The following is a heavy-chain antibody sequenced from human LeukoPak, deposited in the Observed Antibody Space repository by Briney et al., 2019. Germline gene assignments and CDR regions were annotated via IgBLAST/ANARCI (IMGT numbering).Heavy chain of an antibody. Sequence: GGSLRLSCAASGFTFSSYEMNWVRQAPGKGLEWVSYISSSGSTIYYADSVKGRFTISRDNAKNSLYLQMNSLRAEDTAVYYCARDRGIAVADTRGYFDYWGQGTLVTVSS. CDR1: GFTFSSYE. J-gene: IGHJ4*02. V-gene: IGHV3-48*03. CDR2: ISSSGSTI. CDR3: ARDRGIAVADTRGYFDY. D-gene: IGHD6-19*01.